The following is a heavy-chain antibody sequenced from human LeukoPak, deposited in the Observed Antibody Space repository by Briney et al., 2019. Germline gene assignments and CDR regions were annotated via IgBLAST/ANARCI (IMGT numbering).Heavy chain of an antibody. CDR3: ARESKGRSKIDY. CDR1: GFTFSGYW. J-gene: IGHJ4*02. D-gene: IGHD4-17*01. CDR2: INKDGSER. V-gene: IGHV3-7*01. Sequence: GGSLRLSCAASGFTFSGYWMRWVRQAPGKGLEWVANINKDGSERYNVDSVKGRFTISRDNANKSLYLQMNSLRAEDTSVYYCARESKGRSKIDYWGQGTLVTVSS.